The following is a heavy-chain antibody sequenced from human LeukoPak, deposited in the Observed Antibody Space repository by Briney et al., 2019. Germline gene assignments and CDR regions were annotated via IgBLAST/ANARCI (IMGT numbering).Heavy chain of an antibody. J-gene: IGHJ4*02. CDR1: GGSISSYY. Sequence: SETLSLTCTVSGGSISSYYWSWIRQPPGKGLEWIGYIYYSGSTSYNPSLKSRVTVSVDTSKNQFSLKLSSVTAADTAAYYCAGWYGGAYFFDYWGQGTLVTVSS. V-gene: IGHV4-59*08. CDR3: AGWYGGAYFFDY. D-gene: IGHD1-26*01. CDR2: IYYSGST.